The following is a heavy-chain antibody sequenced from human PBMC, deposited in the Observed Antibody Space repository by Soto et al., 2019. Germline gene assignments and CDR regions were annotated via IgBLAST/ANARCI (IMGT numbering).Heavy chain of an antibody. J-gene: IGHJ5*02. V-gene: IGHV4-31*03. D-gene: IGHD3-10*01. Sequence: SETLSLTCTVSGGSISSGGYYWSWIRQHPGKGLEWIGYIYYSGSTYYNPSLKSRVTISVDTSKNQFSLKLSSVTAADTAVYYCARVGLFHYYGSGSYSRNWFDPWGQGTLVTVSS. CDR1: GGSISSGGYY. CDR3: ARVGLFHYYGSGSYSRNWFDP. CDR2: IYYSGST.